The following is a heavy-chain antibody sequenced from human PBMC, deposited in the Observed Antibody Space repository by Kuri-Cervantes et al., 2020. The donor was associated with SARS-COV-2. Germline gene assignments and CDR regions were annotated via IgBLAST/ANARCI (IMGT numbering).Heavy chain of an antibody. V-gene: IGHV1-18*01. D-gene: IGHD6-6*01. CDR1: GGTFSSYA. CDR2: ISAYNDNI. CDR3: ARNIAARPADYYYYAMDV. J-gene: IGHJ6*02. Sequence: ASVKVSCKASGGTFSSYAISWVRQAPGQGLEWMGWISAYNDNINYAQKLQGRVTMTTDTSKSTAYMDLRSLRSDDTAVYYCARNIAARPADYYYYAMDVWGQGTTVTVSS.